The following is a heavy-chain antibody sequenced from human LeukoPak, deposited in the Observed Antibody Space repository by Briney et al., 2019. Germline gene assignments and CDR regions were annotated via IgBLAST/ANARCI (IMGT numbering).Heavy chain of an antibody. V-gene: IGHV3-30*02. CDR3: AKDTYGSGSYYTQGY. D-gene: IGHD3-10*01. CDR1: GFIFSSYG. CDR2: IRYDGSDN. Sequence: GGSLRLSCAASGFIFSSYGMHWVRQAPGKGLEWVAFIRYDGSDNYYADSVKGRFTISRDNSKNTLYLQMNSLRAEDTAVYYCAKDTYGSGSYYTQGYWGQGTLVTVSS. J-gene: IGHJ4*02.